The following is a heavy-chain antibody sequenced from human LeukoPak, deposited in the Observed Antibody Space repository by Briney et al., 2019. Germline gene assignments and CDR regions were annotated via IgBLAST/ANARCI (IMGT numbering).Heavy chain of an antibody. CDR3: ARAGMTGTADY. CDR2: IKQGGSET. Sequence: PGGSLRLSCEASGFSFSDYWMTWVRQAPGKGLEWVANIKQGGSETYYVDSVNGRFTASRDNAKNSLYLQMTYVGVDDTAVYYCARAGMTGTADYWGQGTLVTVSS. J-gene: IGHJ4*02. D-gene: IGHD1-7*01. V-gene: IGHV3-7*01. CDR1: GFSFSDYW.